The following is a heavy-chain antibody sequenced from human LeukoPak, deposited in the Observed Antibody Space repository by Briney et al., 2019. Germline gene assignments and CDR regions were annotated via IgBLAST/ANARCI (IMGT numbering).Heavy chain of an antibody. CDR2: ISGSGGST. J-gene: IGHJ4*02. CDR3: AKGVTIFGVVINY. V-gene: IGHV3-23*01. Sequence: GGSLRLSCAASGFTFSSYAMSWVRQAPGKGLEWVSAISGSGGSTYYADSVKGRFTISGDNSKNTLYLQMNSLRAEDTAVYYCAKGVTIFGVVINYWGQGTLVTVSS. D-gene: IGHD3-3*01. CDR1: GFTFSSYA.